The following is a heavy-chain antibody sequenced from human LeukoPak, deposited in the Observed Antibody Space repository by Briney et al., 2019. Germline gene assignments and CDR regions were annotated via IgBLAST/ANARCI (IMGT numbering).Heavy chain of an antibody. CDR1: GGTFSSYA. D-gene: IGHD3-10*01. Sequence: SVKVSCKASGGTFSSYAISWVRQAPGQGLEWMGGIIPIFGTANYAQKFQGRVTITTDESTSTAYMELSSLRSEDTAVYYCARGVADYYGSGSYYTFDYWGQGTLVTVSS. J-gene: IGHJ4*02. V-gene: IGHV1-69*05. CDR2: IIPIFGTA. CDR3: ARGVADYYGSGSYYTFDY.